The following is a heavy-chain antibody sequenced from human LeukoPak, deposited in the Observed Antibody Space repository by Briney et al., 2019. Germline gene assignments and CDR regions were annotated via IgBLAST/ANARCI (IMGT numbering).Heavy chain of an antibody. D-gene: IGHD4-17*01. J-gene: IGHJ4*02. CDR1: GDSTSSYY. Sequence: PSETLSLTCNVSGDSTSSYYWSWIRQPPGKGLEWIGYIYHRGSTNYNPSLKSRVTISVDTSRNQFSLKLRSVTAADTAVYYCARTFPTVTAYFDYWGQGTLVTVSS. CDR2: IYHRGST. V-gene: IGHV4-59*08. CDR3: ARTFPTVTAYFDY.